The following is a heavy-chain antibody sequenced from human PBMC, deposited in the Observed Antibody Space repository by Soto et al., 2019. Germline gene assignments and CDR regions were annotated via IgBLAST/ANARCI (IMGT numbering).Heavy chain of an antibody. J-gene: IGHJ4*02. Sequence: GSLRLSCAASGFTFSAHWMTWVRQAPGKGLVWVSHIKSDGSATNYADSVKGRFSISRDNAKNSLYLQMDSLRPEDTAVYYCARVYLRSGGGYDPVDYWGQGTLVTVSS. CDR3: ARVYLRSGGGYDPVDY. CDR1: GFTFSAHW. CDR2: IKSDGSAT. V-gene: IGHV3-74*01. D-gene: IGHD3-10*01.